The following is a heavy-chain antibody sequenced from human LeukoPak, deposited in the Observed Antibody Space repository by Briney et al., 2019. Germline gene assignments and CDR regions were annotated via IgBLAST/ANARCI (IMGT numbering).Heavy chain of an antibody. V-gene: IGHV1-46*01. CDR1: GYTFTSYY. CDR3: ARLNREPYNYYYYMDV. Sequence: ASVTVSCKASGYTFTSYYMHWVRQAPGQGLEGMGIINPSGGSTSYAQKFQGRVTMTRDMSTSTVYMELSSLRSEDTAVYYCARLNREPYNYYYYMDVWGKGTTVTVSS. J-gene: IGHJ6*03. CDR2: INPSGGST.